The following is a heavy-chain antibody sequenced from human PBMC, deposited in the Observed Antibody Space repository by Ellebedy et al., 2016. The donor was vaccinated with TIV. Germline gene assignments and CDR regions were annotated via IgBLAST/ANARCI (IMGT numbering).Heavy chain of an antibody. V-gene: IGHV1-46*04. CDR1: GYTLTSYY. Sequence: ASVKVSCKASGYTLTSYYVHWVRQAPGQGLEWMGRISPSGDSTIYAQNLQGRVTVTRDTSTSTVYMELSSLRSEDTAVYYCARDGHNWNFDYWGQGTLVTVSS. CDR3: ARDGHNWNFDY. CDR2: ISPSGDST. D-gene: IGHD1-1*01. J-gene: IGHJ4*02.